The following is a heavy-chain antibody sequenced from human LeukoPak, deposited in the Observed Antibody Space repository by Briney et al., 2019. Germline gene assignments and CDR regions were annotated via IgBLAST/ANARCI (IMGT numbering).Heavy chain of an antibody. V-gene: IGHV4-4*02. J-gene: IGHJ4*02. CDR3: ATNSGWRFDY. Sequence: PSETLSLTCAVSGGSISSDYWWSWVRPPPGKGLEWIVEIYHSGTTNYNPSLKSRVTISVDKSKNQFSLELSSVTAADTAVYYCATNSGWRFDYWGQGTLVTVSS. CDR1: GGSISSDYW. CDR2: IYHSGTT. D-gene: IGHD6-19*01.